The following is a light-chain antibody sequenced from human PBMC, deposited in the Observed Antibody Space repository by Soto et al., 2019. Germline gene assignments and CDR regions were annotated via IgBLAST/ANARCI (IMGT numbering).Light chain of an antibody. CDR1: SSDIGSYNF. Sequence: QSVLTQPASVSGSPGQSITISCSGTSSDIGSYNFVSWYQQYPGKAPKLMLYEVNNRPSGASNRFSGSKSGNTASLTISGLQAEDEADYYCSSYASSTLVVFGSGTKVTVL. CDR3: SSYASSTLVV. CDR2: EVN. V-gene: IGLV2-14*01. J-gene: IGLJ1*01.